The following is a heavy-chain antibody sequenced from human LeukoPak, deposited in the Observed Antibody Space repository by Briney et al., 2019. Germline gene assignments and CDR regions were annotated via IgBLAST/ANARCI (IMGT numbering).Heavy chain of an antibody. J-gene: IGHJ6*02. Sequence: GGSLRLSCAASGFTFSSYGMHWVRQAPGKGLEWVAVIWYDGSNKYYADSVKGRFTISRDNSKNTLYLQMNSLRAEDTAVYYCARDDIVVVPAAIADYYYGMDVWGQGTTVTVSS. CDR1: GFTFSSYG. D-gene: IGHD2-2*02. CDR3: ARDDIVVVPAAIADYYYGMDV. CDR2: IWYDGSNK. V-gene: IGHV3-33*01.